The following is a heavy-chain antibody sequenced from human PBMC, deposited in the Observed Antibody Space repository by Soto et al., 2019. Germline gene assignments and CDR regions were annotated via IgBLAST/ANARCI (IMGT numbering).Heavy chain of an antibody. CDR3: AKVNDFWTGYYSTNWFDP. J-gene: IGHJ5*02. CDR1: GGSISSYY. CDR2: IYYSGST. V-gene: IGHV4-59*01. D-gene: IGHD3-3*01. Sequence: PSETLSLTCTVSGGSISSYYWSWIRQPPGKGLEWIGYIYYSGSTNYNPSLKSRVTISVDTSKNQFSLKLSSVTAADTAVYYCAKVNDFWTGYYSTNWFDPWGQGTLVPVSS.